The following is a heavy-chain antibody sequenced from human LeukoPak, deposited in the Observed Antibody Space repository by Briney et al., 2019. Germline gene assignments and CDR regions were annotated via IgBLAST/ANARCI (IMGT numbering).Heavy chain of an antibody. CDR2: IYYSGST. D-gene: IGHD3-22*01. V-gene: IGHV4-59*01. J-gene: IGHJ4*02. CDR3: ARAFGTDDYDSSGFVSGRAFDY. CDR1: GGSISSYY. Sequence: SETLSLTCTVSGGSISSYYWSWIRQPPGKGLEWIGYIYYSGSTNYNPSLKSRVTISVDTSKNQFSLKLSSVTAADTAVYYCARAFGTDDYDSSGFVSGRAFDYWGQGTLVTVSS.